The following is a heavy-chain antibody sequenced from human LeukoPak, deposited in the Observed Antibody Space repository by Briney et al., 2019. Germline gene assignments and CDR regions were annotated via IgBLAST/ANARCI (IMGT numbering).Heavy chain of an antibody. CDR1: GFTFSYYW. CDR2: INSDASTT. Sequence: QPGGSLRLSCAASGFTFSYYWMHWVRQAPGEGLVWVSHINSDASTTAYADSVRGRFTVSRDNAKNTLYLQMNSLRVEDTAMYYCARVHNIDEPWGQGTLVTVSS. V-gene: IGHV3-74*01. CDR3: ARVHNIDEP. J-gene: IGHJ5*02. D-gene: IGHD1-1*01.